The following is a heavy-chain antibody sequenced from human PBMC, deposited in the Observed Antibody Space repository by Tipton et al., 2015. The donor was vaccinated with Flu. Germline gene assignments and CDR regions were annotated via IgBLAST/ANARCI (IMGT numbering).Heavy chain of an antibody. Sequence: RSLRLSCAASGFVFSSYSMHWLRQAPGKGLEWVAVISYDGSHTYYPDSLKGRFTISRDNSRNMLYLQVTSLRPEDTAVYYCARDGPAGVDYTVESSGSPAFWGQGTLVAVSS. J-gene: IGHJ4*02. V-gene: IGHV3-30-3*01. CDR3: ARDGPAGVDYTVESSGSPAF. CDR2: ISYDGSHT. D-gene: IGHD3-10*01. CDR1: GFVFSSYS.